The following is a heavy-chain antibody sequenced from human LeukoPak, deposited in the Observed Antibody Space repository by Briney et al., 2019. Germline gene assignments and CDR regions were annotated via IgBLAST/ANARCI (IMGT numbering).Heavy chain of an antibody. CDR1: GSSITAFY. Sequence: TSETLSLTCSVSGSSITAFYWSWIRQSPGKGLEWIGSFQYSGNSNYNPSLKSRVAMSVDTSKRQLSLRLTSVTAADTAVYYCARDFAGYYYYMDVWGKGTTVTVSS. CDR3: ARDFAGYYYYMDV. J-gene: IGHJ6*03. CDR2: FQYSGNS. V-gene: IGHV4-59*01.